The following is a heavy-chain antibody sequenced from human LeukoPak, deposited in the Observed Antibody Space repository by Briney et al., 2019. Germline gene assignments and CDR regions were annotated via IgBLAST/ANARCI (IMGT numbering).Heavy chain of an antibody. D-gene: IGHD3-10*01. J-gene: IGHJ6*03. CDR3: ARRVGSYYYYMDV. V-gene: IGHV4-39*01. Sequence: SETLSLTCTVSGGSISSSSYYWGWIRQPPGKGLEWIGSIYYSGSTYYNPSLKSRVTISVDTPKNQFSLKLSSVTAADTAVYYCARRVGSYYYYMDVWGKGTTVTVSS. CDR1: GGSISSSSYY. CDR2: IYYSGST.